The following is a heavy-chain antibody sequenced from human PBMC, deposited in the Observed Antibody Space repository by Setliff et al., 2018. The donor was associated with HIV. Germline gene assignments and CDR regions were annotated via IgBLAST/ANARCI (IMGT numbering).Heavy chain of an antibody. CDR1: GFTFSSYG. CDR2: ISGNAANA. CDR3: ARVAHIQWELGVYFDY. Sequence: PGGSLRLSCAASGFTFSSYGMNWVRQAPGKGLEWISTISGNAANAYYADSVKGRFTISRDNAKNSLYLQMNSLRAEDTAVYYCARVAHIQWELGVYFDYWGQGTLVTVSS. J-gene: IGHJ4*02. V-gene: IGHV3-21*01. D-gene: IGHD1-26*01.